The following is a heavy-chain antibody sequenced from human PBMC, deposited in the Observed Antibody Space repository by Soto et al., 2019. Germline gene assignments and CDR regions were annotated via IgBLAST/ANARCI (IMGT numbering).Heavy chain of an antibody. CDR1: GYTFNNYG. J-gene: IGHJ4*02. Sequence: QDQLVQSGAEVKKPGXSVKVSCKASGYTFNNYGITWVRQAPGQGLEWMGWISPYNGHTNYAQKLQGRVTMTTDTSTSTAYMELRSLRSDDTAVYYCARHRNFFDYWGQGTLVTVSS. CDR2: ISPYNGHT. CDR3: ARHRNFFDY. V-gene: IGHV1-18*01.